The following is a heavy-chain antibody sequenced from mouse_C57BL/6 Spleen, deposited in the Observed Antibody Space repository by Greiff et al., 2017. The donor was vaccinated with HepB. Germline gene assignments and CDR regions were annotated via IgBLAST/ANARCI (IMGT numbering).Heavy chain of an antibody. CDR2: IYPGDGDT. V-gene: IGHV1-82*01. Sequence: QVQLQQSGPELVKPGASVKISCKASGYAFSSSWMNWVKQRPGKGPEWIGRIYPGDGDTNYNGKFKGKATLTADKSSSTAYMQLSSLTSEDSAVYFCARGPPRSSSYYFDYWGQGTTLTVSS. CDR3: ARGPPRSSSYYFDY. CDR1: GYAFSSSW. J-gene: IGHJ2*01. D-gene: IGHD1-1*01.